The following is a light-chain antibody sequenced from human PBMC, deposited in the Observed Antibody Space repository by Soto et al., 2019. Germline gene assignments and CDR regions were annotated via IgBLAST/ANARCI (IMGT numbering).Light chain of an antibody. CDR1: QSVSSN. CDR2: GAS. J-gene: IGKJ1*01. CDR3: QQYNEWPPWT. V-gene: IGKV3-15*01. Sequence: DIVMTQSPATLSVSPGDRATLSCRASQSVSSNLAWYQQKPGQAPRLLIYGASTRATGIPARFSGSGSGTELTLTISSLQSEDFAVYYCQQYNEWPPWTLGQGTKVEIK.